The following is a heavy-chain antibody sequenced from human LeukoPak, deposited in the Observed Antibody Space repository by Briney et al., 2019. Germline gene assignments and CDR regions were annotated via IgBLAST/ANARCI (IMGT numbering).Heavy chain of an antibody. CDR1: GFAFSSNW. Sequence: GGSLRLSCAASGFAFSSNWMHWVRQAPGKGLVWVSHINTDARTIAYADFVKGRFTIPRDNAKNTLYLQMNSLRAEDTALYYCVRGQATSWGLDYWGQGTLVTVSS. CDR3: VRGQATSWGLDY. D-gene: IGHD3-16*01. J-gene: IGHJ4*02. CDR2: INTDARTI. V-gene: IGHV3-74*01.